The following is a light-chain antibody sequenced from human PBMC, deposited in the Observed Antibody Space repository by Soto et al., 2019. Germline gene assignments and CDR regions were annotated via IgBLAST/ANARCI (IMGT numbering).Light chain of an antibody. CDR1: QSISTY. J-gene: IGKJ4*01. CDR3: QHGYSTPLT. CDR2: AAS. Sequence: DIQRTQSPSSLSASVGDRVTITCRASQSISTYLHWYQQKPGKAPNLLIYAASTLQSGVPSRFSGSGSGTDLTLTISSLQPEDFATYFCQHGYSTPLTFGRGTKVDIK. V-gene: IGKV1-39*01.